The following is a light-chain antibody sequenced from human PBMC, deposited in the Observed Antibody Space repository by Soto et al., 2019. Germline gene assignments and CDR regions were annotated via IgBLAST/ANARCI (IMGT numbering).Light chain of an antibody. V-gene: IGLV2-14*01. CDR1: SSDVGGYNY. J-gene: IGLJ2*01. CDR3: SSYTSSSTPVV. Sequence: QSALTQPASVSGSPGQSITISCTGTSSDVGGYNYVSWYQQHPGKAPKLMIYDVSNRASGVSNRFSGSKSGNTASLTISGLQAEDEADYCCSSYTSSSTPVVFGGGTKLTVL. CDR2: DVS.